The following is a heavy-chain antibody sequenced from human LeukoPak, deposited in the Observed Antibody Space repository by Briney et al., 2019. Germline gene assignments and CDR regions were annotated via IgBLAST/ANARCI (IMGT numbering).Heavy chain of an antibody. CDR1: GGTFSSYA. CDR3: ARGPQWLPQGQYFQH. V-gene: IGHV1-69*06. J-gene: IGHJ1*01. D-gene: IGHD6-19*01. CDR2: IIPIFGTA. Sequence: GASVKVSCKASGGTFSSYAISWVRQAPGQGLEWMGGIIPIFGTANYAQKFQGRVTITADKSTSTAYMELSSLRSEDTAAYYCARGPQWLPQGQYFQHWGQGTLVTVSS.